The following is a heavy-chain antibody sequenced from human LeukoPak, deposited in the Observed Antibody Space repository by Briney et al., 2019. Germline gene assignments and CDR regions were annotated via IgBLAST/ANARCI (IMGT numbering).Heavy chain of an antibody. CDR3: ARAGGKSRVPNYYYYYYMDV. Sequence: GASVKVSCKASGYPFITHYMYWVRQAPGQGLEWMGIINPSGGSTNYAQKFQGRVIMTRDMSTSTVFMELRSLRSEDTAMYYCARAGGKSRVPNYYYYYYMDVWGKGTTVTISS. J-gene: IGHJ6*03. V-gene: IGHV1-46*01. CDR2: INPSGGST. D-gene: IGHD3-10*01. CDR1: GYPFITHY.